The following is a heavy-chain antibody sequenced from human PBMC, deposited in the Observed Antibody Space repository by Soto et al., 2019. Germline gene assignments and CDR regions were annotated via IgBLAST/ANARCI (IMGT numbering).Heavy chain of an antibody. CDR2: IHHTGRT. D-gene: IGHD1-1*01. CDR1: GDSVNSGY. J-gene: IGHJ4*02. V-gene: IGHV4-31*01. CDR3: ARTDAYNSSFFDS. Sequence: QVQLQEMGPGLVKPSQTLTITCTVSGDSVNSGYWSWIRQFPGKGLEWMGNIHHTGRTFYNPSLKSLVAISLGTSKPLFSLKMRSISAADTAVYYCARTDAYNSSFFDSWGQGTVVTVSS.